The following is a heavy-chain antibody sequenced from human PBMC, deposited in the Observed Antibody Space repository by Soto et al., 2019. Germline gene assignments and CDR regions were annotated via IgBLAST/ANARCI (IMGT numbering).Heavy chain of an antibody. CDR2: ISCDGSNQ. Sequence: GGSLRLSXAASGFTFNIYGMHWVRQAPDKGLEWVALISCDGSNQYYADSVKGRFTISRDNSKNTLFLQMNSLRADDTAVYYCAKDQASGQGSFDSWGQGTLVTVSS. CDR1: GFTFNIYG. V-gene: IGHV3-30*18. J-gene: IGHJ4*02. CDR3: AKDQASGQGSFDS.